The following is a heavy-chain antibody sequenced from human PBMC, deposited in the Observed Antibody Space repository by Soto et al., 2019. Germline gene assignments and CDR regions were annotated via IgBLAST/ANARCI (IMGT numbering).Heavy chain of an antibody. D-gene: IGHD6-19*01. Sequence: QVQLVQSGGEVKKPGASVKVSCKASGDTVTKYGISWVRQAPGQGLEWLGWISFYNGHTNYALKFQERITFTTDTSTSPASMEWRSLTSDDTAVYYCASATSIAVAGKETWGQGTLVTVSS. CDR3: ASATSIAVAGKET. CDR1: GDTVTKYG. CDR2: ISFYNGHT. V-gene: IGHV1-18*01. J-gene: IGHJ4*02.